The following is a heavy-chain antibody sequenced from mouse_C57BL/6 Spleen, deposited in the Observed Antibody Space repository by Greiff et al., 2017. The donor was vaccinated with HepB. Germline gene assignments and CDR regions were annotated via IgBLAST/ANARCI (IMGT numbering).Heavy chain of an antibody. J-gene: IGHJ3*01. CDR2: ISDGGSTN. CDR3: AREEGYGNYVFAY. CDR1: GFTFSSYA. D-gene: IGHD2-1*01. Sequence: DVKLVESGGGLVKPGGSLKLSCAASGFTFSSYAMHWVRQTPEKRLEWVAYISDGGSTNYYPDNVKGRFTISRDNAKNNLYLQMSRLRSEDTAMYYCAREEGYGNYVFAYWGQGTLVTVSA. V-gene: IGHV5-4*01.